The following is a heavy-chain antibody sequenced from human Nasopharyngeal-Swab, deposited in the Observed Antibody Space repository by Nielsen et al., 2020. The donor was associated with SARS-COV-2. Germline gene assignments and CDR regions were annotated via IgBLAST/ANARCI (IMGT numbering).Heavy chain of an antibody. D-gene: IGHD4-17*01. Sequence: GGSLRLSCAASWFTFSGSAMHWVRQASGKGLEWVGRIRSKANSYATAYAASVKGRFTISRDDSKNTAYLQMNSLKTEDTAVYYCTSFSGDYVYYYYGMDVWGQGTTVTVSS. CDR1: WFTFSGSA. CDR3: TSFSGDYVYYYYGMDV. V-gene: IGHV3-73*01. CDR2: IRSKANSYAT. J-gene: IGHJ6*02.